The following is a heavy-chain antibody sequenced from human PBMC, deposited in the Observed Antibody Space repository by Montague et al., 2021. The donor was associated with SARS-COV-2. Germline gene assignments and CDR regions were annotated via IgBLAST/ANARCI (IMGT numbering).Heavy chain of an antibody. CDR2: INWNGGST. CDR1: GFTFDDYG. Sequence: SLRFSCAASGFTFDDYGMSWVRQAPGKGLEWVSGINWNGGSTGYADSAKGRFTISRDNAKNSLYLQMNSLRAEDTALYYCARDVEGFGELQVDYWGQGTLVTVSS. CDR3: ARDVEGFGELQVDY. J-gene: IGHJ4*02. V-gene: IGHV3-20*04. D-gene: IGHD3-10*01.